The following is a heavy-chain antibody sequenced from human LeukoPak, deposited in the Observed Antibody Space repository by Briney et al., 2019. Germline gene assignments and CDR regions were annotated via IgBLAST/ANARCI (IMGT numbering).Heavy chain of an antibody. CDR3: ARGYDFWSVPGGYYYYYYMDV. CDR2: IYYSGST. J-gene: IGHJ6*03. D-gene: IGHD3-3*01. CDR1: GGSISSYY. V-gene: IGHV4-59*01. Sequence: KASETLSLTCTVSGGSISSYYWSWIRQPPGKGLEWIGYIYYSGSTNYNPSLKSRVTISVDTSKNQFSLKLSSVTAADTAMYYCARGYDFWSVPGGYYYYYYMDVWGKGTTVTVSS.